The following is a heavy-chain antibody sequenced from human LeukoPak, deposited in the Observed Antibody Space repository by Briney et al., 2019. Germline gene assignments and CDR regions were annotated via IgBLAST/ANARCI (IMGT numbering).Heavy chain of an antibody. V-gene: IGHV4-39*07. CDR2: IYHSGST. CDR3: ARRMTILWWPFDY. J-gene: IGHJ4*02. Sequence: NPSETLSLTCTVSGGSISSSSYYWGWIRQPPGKGLEWIGSIYHSGSTYYNPSLKSRVTISVDTSKNQFSLKLSSVTAADTAVYYCARRMTILWWPFDYWGQGTLVTVSS. D-gene: IGHD2-21*01. CDR1: GGSISSSSYY.